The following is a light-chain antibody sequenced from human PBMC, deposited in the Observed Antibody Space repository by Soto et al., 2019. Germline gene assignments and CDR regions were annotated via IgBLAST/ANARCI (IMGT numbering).Light chain of an antibody. CDR3: QPDHTDWT. CDR2: AAS. V-gene: IGKV1-5*01. Sequence: DIHMTQSHSTLSASFGDTVTITWRASESIDNWLAWYQQKPGKAPKLLIFAASTLVRGVPSRFSGRGSGTEFTLTISSLQADDYATFYCQPDHTDWTFGQGTKVDIK. J-gene: IGKJ1*01. CDR1: ESIDNW.